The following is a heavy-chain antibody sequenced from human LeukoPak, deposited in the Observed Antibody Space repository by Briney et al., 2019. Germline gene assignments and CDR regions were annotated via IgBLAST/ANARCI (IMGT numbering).Heavy chain of an antibody. J-gene: IGHJ4*02. CDR1: GFIIISYR. V-gene: IGHV3-7*01. D-gene: IGHD2/OR15-2a*01. Sequence: GGSLRLSCAASGFIIISYRMSWVRQAPGKGLEWVANIKQDGSEKYYVDSVKGRFTISRDNAKNTLYLQMNSLRAEDTAVYYCARDWFHAIDYWGQGTLVTVSS. CDR3: ARDWFHAIDY. CDR2: IKQDGSEK.